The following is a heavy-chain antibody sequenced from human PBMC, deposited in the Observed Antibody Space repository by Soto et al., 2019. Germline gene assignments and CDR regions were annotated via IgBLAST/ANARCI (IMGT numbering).Heavy chain of an antibody. CDR1: GYTFTRYD. J-gene: IGHJ5*02. CDR3: ARRPSSTSYGYNWFDP. CDR2: MNPNSGNT. Sequence: SSVKVSCKASGYTFTRYDINWVRQATGQGLEWMGWMNPNSGNTGYAQKFQGRVTMTRNTSISTAYMELSSLRSEDTAVYYCARRPSSTSYGYNWFDPWGQGTLVTVSS. V-gene: IGHV1-8*01. D-gene: IGHD2-2*01.